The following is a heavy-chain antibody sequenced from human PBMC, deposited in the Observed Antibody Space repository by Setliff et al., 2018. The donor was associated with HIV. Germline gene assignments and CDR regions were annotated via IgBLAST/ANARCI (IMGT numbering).Heavy chain of an antibody. Sequence: ASVKISCKASGYTFTSYAMHWVRQAPGQRLEWMGWINAGNGNTKYSQKFQGRVTITRDTSASTAYMELSSLRSEDTAVYYCARGGDSRVVVVAAILYYFDYWGQGTLVTVSS. CDR3: ARGGDSRVVVVAAILYYFDY. CDR2: INAGNGNT. V-gene: IGHV1-3*01. D-gene: IGHD2-15*01. CDR1: GYTFTSYA. J-gene: IGHJ4*02.